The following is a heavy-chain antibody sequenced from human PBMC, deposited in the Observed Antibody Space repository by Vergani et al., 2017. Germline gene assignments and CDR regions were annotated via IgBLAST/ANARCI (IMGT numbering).Heavy chain of an antibody. CDR3: ARLDYDSSDDYLVSAFDI. CDR1: GGTFSSYA. D-gene: IGHD3-22*01. J-gene: IGHJ3*02. V-gene: IGHV1-69*01. CDR2: IIPIFGTA. Sequence: QVQLVQSGAEVKKPGSSVKVSCKASGGTFSSYAISWVRQAPGQGLEWMGGIIPIFGTANYAQKFQGRVTITADESTSTAYMELSSLRSEDTAVYYCARLDYDSSDDYLVSAFDIWGQGTMVTVSS.